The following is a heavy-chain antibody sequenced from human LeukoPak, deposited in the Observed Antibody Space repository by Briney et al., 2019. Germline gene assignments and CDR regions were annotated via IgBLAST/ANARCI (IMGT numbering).Heavy chain of an antibody. CDR3: AIRYGSGEKYYYYYYMDV. J-gene: IGHJ6*03. CDR2: MNPNSGNT. Sequence: ASVKVSCKASGYTFTSYDINWVRQATGQGLEWMGWMNPNSGNTGYAQKFQGRVTMTRNTSISSAYMELSSLRSEDTAVYYCAIRYGSGEKYYYYYYMDVWGKGTTVTVSS. D-gene: IGHD3-10*01. V-gene: IGHV1-8*01. CDR1: GYTFTSYD.